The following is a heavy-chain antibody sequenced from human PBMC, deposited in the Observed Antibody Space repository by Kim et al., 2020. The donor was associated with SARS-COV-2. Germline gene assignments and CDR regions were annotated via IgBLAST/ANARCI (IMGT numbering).Heavy chain of an antibody. V-gene: IGHV3-23*01. D-gene: IGHD6-13*01. CDR1: GFIFSSYV. Sequence: GGSLRLSCAASGFIFSSYVMSWVRQAPGKGLEWVSTISASGSFTYYADSVKGRFTISRDNFKNPLYLQMNSLRAEDTVVYYCNRGQHLLFWGQGTLVTVSS. J-gene: IGHJ4*02. CDR3: NRGQHLLF. CDR2: ISASGSFT.